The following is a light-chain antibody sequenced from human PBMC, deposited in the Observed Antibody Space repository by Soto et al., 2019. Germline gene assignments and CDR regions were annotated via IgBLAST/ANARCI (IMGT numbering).Light chain of an antibody. J-gene: IGLJ2*01. CDR2: DVS. V-gene: IGLV2-14*01. CDR1: SSDLGGYDF. CDR3: NSYTSFSTLV. Sequence: QPALTQPASVSGSPGQSITISCTGTSSDLGGYDFVSWYQQHPGKAPKLMIYDVSNRPSGVSNRFSGSKSGNTASLTISGLQAEDEADYYCNSYTSFSTLVFGGGTQLTVL.